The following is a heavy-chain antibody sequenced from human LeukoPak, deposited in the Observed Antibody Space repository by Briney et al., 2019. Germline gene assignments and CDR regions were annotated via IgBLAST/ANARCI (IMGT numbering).Heavy chain of an antibody. D-gene: IGHD6-19*01. CDR3: AKDLSSGWYLSPDY. CDR1: GGSFSGYY. Sequence: SETLSLTCAVYGGSFSGYYWSWIRQPPGKGLEWIGEINHSGSTNYNPSLKSRVTISVDTSKNQFSLKLSSVTAADTAVYYCAKDLSSGWYLSPDYWGQGTLVTVSS. V-gene: IGHV4-34*01. J-gene: IGHJ4*02. CDR2: INHSGST.